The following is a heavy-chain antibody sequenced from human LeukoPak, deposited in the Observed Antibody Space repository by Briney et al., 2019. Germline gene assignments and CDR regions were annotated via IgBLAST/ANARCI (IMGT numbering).Heavy chain of an antibody. CDR1: GGSISSGSYY. V-gene: IGHV4-61*02. D-gene: IGHD6-13*01. Sequence: SQTLSLTCTVSGGSISSGSYYWSWIRQPAGKGLEWIGRIYTSGSTNYNPSLKSRVTISVDTSKNQFSLKLSSVTAADTAVYYCARVLAAAGLMDVWGKGTTVTVSS. CDR3: ARVLAAAGLMDV. J-gene: IGHJ6*03. CDR2: IYTSGST.